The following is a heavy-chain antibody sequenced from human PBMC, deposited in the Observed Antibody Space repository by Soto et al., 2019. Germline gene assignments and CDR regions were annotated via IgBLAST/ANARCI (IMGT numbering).Heavy chain of an antibody. V-gene: IGHV1-24*01. CDR2: FDPEDGET. CDR3: ATQTYSSTPDASDI. D-gene: IGHD6-13*01. CDR1: GYTLTELS. J-gene: IGHJ3*02. Sequence: ASLKVSCKVSGYTLTELSSHWVRQAPGKGLEWMGGFDPEDGETIYAQKFQGRVTMTEDTSTDTAYMELSSLRSEDTAVYYCATQTYSSTPDASDIWGQGTMVTVSS.